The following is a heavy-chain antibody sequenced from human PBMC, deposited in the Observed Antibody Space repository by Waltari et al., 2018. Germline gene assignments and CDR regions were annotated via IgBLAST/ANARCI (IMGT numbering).Heavy chain of an antibody. CDR1: GFTVSSNY. Sequence: EVQLVESGGGLIQPGGSLRLSCAASGFTVSSNYMSWVRQAPGKGLECVSVSYSGGSTYYADSVKGRFTISRDNSKNTLYLQMNSLRAEDTAVYYCAREVPGDTAIAFDIWGQGTMVTVSS. D-gene: IGHD5-18*01. CDR2: SYSGGST. CDR3: AREVPGDTAIAFDI. J-gene: IGHJ3*02. V-gene: IGHV3-53*01.